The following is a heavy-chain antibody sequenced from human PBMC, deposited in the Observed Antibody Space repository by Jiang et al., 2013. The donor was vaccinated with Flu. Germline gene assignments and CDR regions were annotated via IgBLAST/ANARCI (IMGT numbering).Heavy chain of an antibody. D-gene: IGHD5-18*01. V-gene: IGHV1-69*01. J-gene: IGHJ4*02. Sequence: SGAEVKKPGSSVKVSCKASGDYFSSYAISWVRQAPGQGLEWVGGVIPIFGKVDYAQKFQGRVTITAADESTSTAYMELNSLTSDDTAVYYCARGVGGYSYGYVLYWGQGTLVTVSS. CDR1: GDYFSSYA. CDR2: VIPIFGKV. CDR3: ARGVGGYSYGYVLY.